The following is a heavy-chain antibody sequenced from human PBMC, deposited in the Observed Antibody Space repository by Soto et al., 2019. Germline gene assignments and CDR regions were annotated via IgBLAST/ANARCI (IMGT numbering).Heavy chain of an antibody. V-gene: IGHV3-7*01. CDR2: IKQDGSEK. Sequence: GGSLRLSCAASGFTFSSYWMSWVRQAPGKGLEWVANIKQDGSEKYYVDSVKGRFTISRDNAKNSLYLQMNSLRAEDTAVYYCARDGFPFGSEDIVVVPAAIRYNWFDPWGQGTLVTVSS. D-gene: IGHD2-2*02. CDR3: ARDGFPFGSEDIVVVPAAIRYNWFDP. J-gene: IGHJ5*02. CDR1: GFTFSSYW.